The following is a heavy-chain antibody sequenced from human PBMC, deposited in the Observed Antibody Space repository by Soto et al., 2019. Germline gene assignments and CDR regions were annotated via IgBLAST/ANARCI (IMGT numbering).Heavy chain of an antibody. CDR2: VFSDGTT. J-gene: IGHJ5*02. Sequence: QLQLQESGPGLVKPSETLSLTCSVSGASISSGSYYWGWVRQPPGKGLEWIANVFSDGTTYYSPSLNSRVTISVDTSKNQFSLRLRSVTTADTAVYYCARKGECGSTSCYGSWGQGTLVTVSS. CDR1: GASISSGSYY. CDR3: ARKGECGSTSCYGS. D-gene: IGHD2-2*01. V-gene: IGHV4-39*01.